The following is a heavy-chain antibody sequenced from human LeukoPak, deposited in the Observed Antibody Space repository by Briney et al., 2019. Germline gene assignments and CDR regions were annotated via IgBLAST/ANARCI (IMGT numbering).Heavy chain of an antibody. CDR3: AKDPGLLFVVVPAAIEDHIDY. V-gene: IGHV3-48*03. D-gene: IGHD2-2*01. Sequence: PGGSLRLSCAASGFTFSSYEMNWVRQAPGKGLEWVSYISSSGSTIYYADSVKGRFTISRDNAKNSLYLQMNSLRAEDTAVYYCAKDPGLLFVVVPAAIEDHIDYWGQGTLVTVSS. CDR2: ISSSGSTI. CDR1: GFTFSSYE. J-gene: IGHJ4*02.